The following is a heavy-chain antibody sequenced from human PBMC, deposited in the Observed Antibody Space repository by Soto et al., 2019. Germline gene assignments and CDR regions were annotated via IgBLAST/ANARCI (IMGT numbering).Heavy chain of an antibody. D-gene: IGHD2-15*01. CDR3: ARPGTDCSGGSCYPGGWFDP. Sequence: SETLSLTCAVYGGSFSGYYWSWIRQPPGKGLEWIGEINHSGSTNYNPSLKSRVTISVDTSKNQFSLKLSSVTAADTAVYYCARPGTDCSGGSCYPGGWFDPWGQGTLVTVSS. V-gene: IGHV4-34*01. J-gene: IGHJ5*02. CDR2: INHSGST. CDR1: GGSFSGYY.